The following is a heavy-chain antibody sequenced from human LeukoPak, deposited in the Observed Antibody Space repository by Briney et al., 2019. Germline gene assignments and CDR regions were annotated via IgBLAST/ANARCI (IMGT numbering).Heavy chain of an antibody. CDR2: ISSSGSTI. D-gene: IGHD6-19*01. V-gene: IGHV3-48*03. Sequence: GSLRLSCAASGFTFSSYEMNWVRQAPGKGLEWVSYISSSGSTIYYADSVKGRFTISRDNAKNSLYLQMNSLRAEDTAVYYCARVLGAAVAGRDWYFDLWGRGTLVTVSS. J-gene: IGHJ2*01. CDR3: ARVLGAAVAGRDWYFDL. CDR1: GFTFSSYE.